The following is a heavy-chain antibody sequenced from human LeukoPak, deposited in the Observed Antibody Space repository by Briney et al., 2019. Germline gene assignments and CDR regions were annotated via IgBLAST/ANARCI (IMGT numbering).Heavy chain of an antibody. CDR1: GFTFSSYA. D-gene: IGHD3-22*01. Sequence: GGSLRLSCAASGFTFSSYAMHWVRQAPGKGLEWVAVISYDGSNKYYADSVKGRFTISRDNSKNTLYLQMNSLRAEDTAVYYCARDQRYHYDSKDDYWGQGTLVTVSS. V-gene: IGHV3-30-3*01. J-gene: IGHJ4*02. CDR2: ISYDGSNK. CDR3: ARDQRYHYDSKDDY.